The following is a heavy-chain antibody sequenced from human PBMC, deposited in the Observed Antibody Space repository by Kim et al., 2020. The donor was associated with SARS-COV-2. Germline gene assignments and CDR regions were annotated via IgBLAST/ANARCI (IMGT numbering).Heavy chain of an antibody. V-gene: IGHV4-39*01. CDR1: GGSISSSSYY. Sequence: SETLSLTCTVSGGSISSSSYYWGWIRQPPGKGLEWIGSIYYSGSTYYNPSLKSRVTISVDTSKNEFSLKLSSGTAADTAVYYCARHGVDTSFGVGIIPGWCDPWGQGTLVTVSS. D-gene: IGHD3-3*01. CDR2: IYYSGST. J-gene: IGHJ5*02. CDR3: ARHGVDTSFGVGIIPGWCDP.